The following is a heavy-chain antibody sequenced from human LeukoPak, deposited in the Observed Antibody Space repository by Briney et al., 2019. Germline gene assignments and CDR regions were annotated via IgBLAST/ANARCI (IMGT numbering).Heavy chain of an antibody. J-gene: IGHJ6*04. D-gene: IGHD3-16*02. V-gene: IGHV4-4*07. CDR3: ARPLQYYDYVWGSYRYQDV. CDR2: IYTSGST. Sequence: SETLSLTCTVSGGSISSYYWSWIRQPAGKGLEWIGRIYTSGSTNYNPSLKSRVTMSVDTSKNQFYLKLSTVTAADTAVYYCARPLQYYDYVWGSYRYQDVWGKGTTVTVSS. CDR1: GGSISSYY.